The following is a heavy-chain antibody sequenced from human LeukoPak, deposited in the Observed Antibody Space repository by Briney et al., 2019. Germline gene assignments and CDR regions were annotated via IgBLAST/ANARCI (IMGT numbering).Heavy chain of an antibody. CDR1: GGSISSGGYY. D-gene: IGHD1-26*01. V-gene: IGHV4-30-2*01. J-gene: IGHJ4*02. CDR2: IYHSGST. CDR3: ARYSGSYYSVGLLDY. Sequence: KPSETLSLTCTVSGGSISSGGYYWSWIRQPPGKGLEWIGYIYHSGSTYYNPSLKSRVTISVDRSKNQFSLKLSSVTAADTAVYYCARYSGSYYSVGLLDYWGQGTLVTVSS.